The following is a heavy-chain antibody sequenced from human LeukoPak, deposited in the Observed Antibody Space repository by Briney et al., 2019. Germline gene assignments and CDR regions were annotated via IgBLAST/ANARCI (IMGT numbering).Heavy chain of an antibody. V-gene: IGHV3-73*01. CDR2: IRSKANSYAT. Sequence: PGGSLRLSCAASGFTFSGSAMHWVRQASGKGLEWVGRIRSKANSYATAYAASVKGRFTISRDDSKNTAYLQMNSLKTEDTAVYYCTSTSSGYPNTPNRWVQGTLVTVSS. CDR3: TSTSSGYPNTPNR. D-gene: IGHD3-22*01. CDR1: GFTFSGSA. J-gene: IGHJ4*02.